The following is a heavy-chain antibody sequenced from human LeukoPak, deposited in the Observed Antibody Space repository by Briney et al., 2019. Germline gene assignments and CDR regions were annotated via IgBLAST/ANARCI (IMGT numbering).Heavy chain of an antibody. CDR2: ISAYNGNT. V-gene: IGHV1-18*04. Sequence: ASVKVSCKASGYTFTSYGISWVRQAPGQGLEWMGWISAYNGNTNYAQKLQGRVTMTTDTSTSTAYMELRSLRSDDTAAYYCARDCSSTSCYAGGYWGQGTLVTVSS. CDR3: ARDCSSTSCYAGGY. CDR1: GYTFTSYG. J-gene: IGHJ4*02. D-gene: IGHD2-2*01.